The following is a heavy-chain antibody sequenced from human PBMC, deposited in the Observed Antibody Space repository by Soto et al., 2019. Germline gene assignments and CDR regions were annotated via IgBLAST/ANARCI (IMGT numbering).Heavy chain of an antibody. CDR2: ISGSGGSE. V-gene: IGHV3-23*01. D-gene: IGHD5-18*01. Sequence: PGGSLRLSCAVSGFTFTSYAMTWVRQAPGKGLEWVSAISGSGGSEFYADSVKGRFTISRDNSKNTLYLQMKSLRAEDTALYYCAKGDTTMITDYYAMDVWGQGTPVTVSS. CDR3: AKGDTTMITDYYAMDV. J-gene: IGHJ6*02. CDR1: GFTFTSYA.